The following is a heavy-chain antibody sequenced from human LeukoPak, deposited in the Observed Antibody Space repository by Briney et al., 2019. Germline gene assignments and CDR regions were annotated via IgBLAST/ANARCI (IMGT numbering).Heavy chain of an antibody. CDR2: IYTSGST. D-gene: IGHD4-11*01. CDR3: ARGTSGDYSNYRWFDP. V-gene: IGHV4-4*07. Sequence: SETLSLTCTVSGGSISSYYWSWIRQPAGKGLEWIGRIYTSGSTNYNPSLKSRVTISVDTSKNQFSLKLSSVTAADTAVYYCARGTSGDYSNYRWFDPWGQGTLVTVSS. J-gene: IGHJ5*02. CDR1: GGSISSYY.